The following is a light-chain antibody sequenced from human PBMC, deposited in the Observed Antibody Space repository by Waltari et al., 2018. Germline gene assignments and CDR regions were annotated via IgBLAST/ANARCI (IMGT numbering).Light chain of an antibody. J-gene: IGLJ1*01. CDR1: SSDVGGYND. V-gene: IGLV2-8*01. CDR3: SSYAGGSYV. Sequence: QSALTQTLSASGSPGPSVTIPCTGNSSDVGGYNDVSWFQQHPGKAPKLMIYEDSKRPSGVPELFSGSKSGNPASLTVSGLQAEDEADYYCSSYAGGSYVFGTGTKVTVL. CDR2: EDS.